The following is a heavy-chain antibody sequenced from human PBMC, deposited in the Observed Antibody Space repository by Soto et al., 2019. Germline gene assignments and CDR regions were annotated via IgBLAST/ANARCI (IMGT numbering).Heavy chain of an antibody. CDR2: IYYSGST. CDR3: ARWGFRVRDAFDI. V-gene: IGHV4-31*03. CDR1: GGSISSGGYY. J-gene: IGHJ3*02. Sequence: SETLSLTCTVSGGSISSGGYYWSWIRQHPGKGLEWIGYIYYSGSTYYNPSLKSRVTISVDTSKNQFSLKLSSVTAADTAVYYCARWGFRVRDAFDIWGQGTMVTVSS. D-gene: IGHD3-10*01.